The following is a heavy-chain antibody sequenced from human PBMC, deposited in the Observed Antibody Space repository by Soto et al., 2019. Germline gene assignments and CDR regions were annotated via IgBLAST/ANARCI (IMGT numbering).Heavy chain of an antibody. J-gene: IGHJ4*02. Sequence: SGPTLVNPTQTLTLTCTFSGFSLTTTGMRVSWIRQPPGKALEWLGRIDWDGNHFYSTSLKTRVTISKDTSKNQVVLTMTNMDPVDTATYYCARSPTLVPLYFDYWGQGVPVTVSS. V-gene: IGHV2-70*04. CDR3: ARSPTLVPLYFDY. D-gene: IGHD1-26*01. CDR1: GFSLTTTGMR. CDR2: IDWDGNH.